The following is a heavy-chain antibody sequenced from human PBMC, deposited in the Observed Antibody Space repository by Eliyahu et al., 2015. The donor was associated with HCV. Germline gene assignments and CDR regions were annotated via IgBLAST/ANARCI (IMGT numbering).Heavy chain of an antibody. D-gene: IGHD3-3*02. V-gene: IGHV4-39*01. CDR1: GGSIXSSXYY. Sequence: QLQLQQSGPGLVKPSETLSXTCTVSGGSIXSSXYYWXXXRQXPGKGLEWIGSXYYSGSTYYNPSLKSRVTISVDTSKNQFSLKLSSVTAANTAVYYCARAQRRVAVFPWGQGTLVTVSS. J-gene: IGHJ5*02. CDR2: XYYSGST. CDR3: ARAQRRVAVFP.